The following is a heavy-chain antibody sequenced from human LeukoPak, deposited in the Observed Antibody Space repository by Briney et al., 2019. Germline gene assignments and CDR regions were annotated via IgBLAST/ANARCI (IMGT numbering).Heavy chain of an antibody. D-gene: IGHD6-19*01. CDR1: GFTFDDYA. CDR2: ISWNSGSI. CDR3: AKARAVAGISRSRFDY. V-gene: IGHV3-9*01. J-gene: IGHJ4*02. Sequence: GRSLRLSCAASGFTFDDYAMHWVRQAPGKGLEWFSGISWNSGSIGYADSVKGRFTISRDNTKNSLYLQMNSLRAEDTALYYCAKARAVAGISRSRFDYWGQGTLVTVSS.